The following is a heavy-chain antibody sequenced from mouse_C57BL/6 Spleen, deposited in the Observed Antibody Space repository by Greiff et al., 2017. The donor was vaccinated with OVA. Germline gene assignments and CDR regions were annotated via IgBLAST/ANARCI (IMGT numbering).Heavy chain of an antibody. CDR3: ARWDYDYGGFGAMDY. J-gene: IGHJ4*01. V-gene: IGHV1-55*01. CDR2: IYPGSGST. CDR1: GYTFTSYW. Sequence: QVQLQQPGAELVKPGASVKMSCKASGYTFTSYWITWVKQRPGQGLEWIGDIYPGSGSTNYNEKFKSKATLTVDTSSSTAYMQLSSLTSEDSAVYYCARWDYDYGGFGAMDYWGQGTSVTVSS. D-gene: IGHD2-4*01.